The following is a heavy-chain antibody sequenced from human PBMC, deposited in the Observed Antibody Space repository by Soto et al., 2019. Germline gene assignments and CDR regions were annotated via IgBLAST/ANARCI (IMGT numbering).Heavy chain of an antibody. D-gene: IGHD3-3*01. J-gene: IGHJ6*03. CDR1: GFTFSSYA. CDR2: ISSSCSTI. CDR3: ARAPTAEVSIFGVVNYYMDV. Sequence: HPGGSLRLSCAASGFTFSSYAMSWVRQAPGKGLEWVSNISSSCSTIYYADSVKGRFTISRENAKNSLYLQMNSLRAEDTAVYYCARAPTAEVSIFGVVNYYMDVWGKGTTVTVSS. V-gene: IGHV3-48*01.